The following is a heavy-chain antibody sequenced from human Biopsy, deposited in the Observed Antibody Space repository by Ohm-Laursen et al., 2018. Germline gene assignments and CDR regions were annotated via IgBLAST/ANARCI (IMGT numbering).Heavy chain of an antibody. V-gene: IGHV4-39*01. Sequence: TLSLTCTVSGGSVSSNVHYWAWIRQPPGKGLECIGTVFHSGITFYNPSLKSRVTISIDTSKNQFSLNLISMTAADTAVYYCARHPTGFWFDPWGQGTLVTVSS. CDR2: VFHSGIT. CDR1: GGSVSSNVHY. CDR3: ARHPTGFWFDP. J-gene: IGHJ5*02.